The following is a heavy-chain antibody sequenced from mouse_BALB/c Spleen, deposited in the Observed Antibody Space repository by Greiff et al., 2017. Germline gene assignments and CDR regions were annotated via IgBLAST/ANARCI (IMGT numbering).Heavy chain of an antibody. D-gene: IGHD1-1*01. V-gene: IGHV1-31*01. CDR2: INPYNGAT. Sequence: VQLQQSGPELVKPGASVKISCKASGYSFTGYYMHWVKQSHVKSLEWIGRINPYNGATSYNQNFKDKASLTVDKSSSTAYMELHSLTSEDSAVYYCARYGTAWYFDVWGAGTTVTVSS. J-gene: IGHJ1*01. CDR1: GYSFTGYY. CDR3: ARYGTAWYFDV.